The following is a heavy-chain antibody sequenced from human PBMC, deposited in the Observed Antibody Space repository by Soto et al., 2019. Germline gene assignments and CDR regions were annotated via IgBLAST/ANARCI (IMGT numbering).Heavy chain of an antibody. Sequence: GGSLRLSCAASGFTFSSYAMSWVRQAPGKGLEWVSAISGSGGSTYYADSVKGRFTISRDNSKNTLYLQMNSLRAEDTAVYYCATGVTMIVVVITEGTDAFDIWGQGTMVTVSS. V-gene: IGHV3-23*01. CDR1: GFTFSSYA. CDR2: ISGSGGST. D-gene: IGHD3-22*01. J-gene: IGHJ3*02. CDR3: ATGVTMIVVVITEGTDAFDI.